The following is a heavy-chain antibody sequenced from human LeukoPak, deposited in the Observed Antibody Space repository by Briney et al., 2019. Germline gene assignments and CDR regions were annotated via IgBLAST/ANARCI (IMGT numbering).Heavy chain of an antibody. J-gene: IGHJ5*02. V-gene: IGHV4-38-2*02. D-gene: IGHD5-24*01. CDR2: IYHSGST. CDR3: ARGKLEMATIGSSKKSHWFDP. Sequence: SETLSLTCTVSGYSISSGYYWGWIRQPPGKGLEWIGSIYHSGSTYYNPSLKSRVTISVDTSKNQFSLKLSSVTAADTAVYYCARGKLEMATIGSSKKSHWFDPWGQGTLVTVSS. CDR1: GYSISSGYY.